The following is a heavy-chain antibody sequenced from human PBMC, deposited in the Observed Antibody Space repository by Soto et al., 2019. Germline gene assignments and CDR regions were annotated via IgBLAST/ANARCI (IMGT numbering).Heavy chain of an antibody. D-gene: IGHD4-17*01. CDR2: IYYSGST. V-gene: IGHV4-31*03. Sequence: SETLSLTCTVSGGSISSGGYYWSWIRQHPGKGLEWIGYIYYSGSTHYNPSLKSRVTISVDTSKNQFSLKLSSVTAADTAVYYCARGNYGGNSPWGQGTLVTVSS. CDR1: GGSISSGGYY. J-gene: IGHJ4*02. CDR3: ARGNYGGNSP.